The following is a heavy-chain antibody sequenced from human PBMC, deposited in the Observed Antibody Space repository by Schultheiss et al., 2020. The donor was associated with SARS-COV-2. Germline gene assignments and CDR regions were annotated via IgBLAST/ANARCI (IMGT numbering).Heavy chain of an antibody. CDR1: GFTFSDYY. J-gene: IGHJ5*02. V-gene: IGHV3-11*06. CDR3: ARGVSVTTGPGWFDP. D-gene: IGHD4-17*01. CDR2: ISSSSSYT. Sequence: GESLKISCAASGFTFSDYYMSWIRQAPGKGLEWVSYISSSSSYTNYADSVKGRFTISRDNAKNSLYLQMNSLRAEDTAVYYCARGVSVTTGPGWFDPWGQGTLVTVSS.